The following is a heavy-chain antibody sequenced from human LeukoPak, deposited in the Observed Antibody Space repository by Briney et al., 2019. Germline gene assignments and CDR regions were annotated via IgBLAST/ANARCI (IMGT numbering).Heavy chain of an antibody. D-gene: IGHD3-10*01. Sequence: GGALRLSCSASGFTFSSYGMHWVPQAPGKGLEWVAVISYDGSNKYYADSVKGRCTISRDNSKNTLYLQMNSLRAEDAAVYYCAKDPKRNYCCSGSYYGWVDPWGQGTLVTVSS. J-gene: IGHJ5*02. CDR3: AKDPKRNYCCSGSYYGWVDP. CDR1: GFTFSSYG. V-gene: IGHV3-30*18. CDR2: ISYDGSNK.